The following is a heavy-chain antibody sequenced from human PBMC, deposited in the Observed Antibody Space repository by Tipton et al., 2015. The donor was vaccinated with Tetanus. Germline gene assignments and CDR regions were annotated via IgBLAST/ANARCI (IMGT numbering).Heavy chain of an antibody. CDR3: ARSRGGTRVYYAIAF. J-gene: IGHJ4*02. CDR1: GGSFSTYI. D-gene: IGHD3-22*01. CDR2: IIPIFGTI. V-gene: IGHV1-69*06. Sequence: QLVQSGPEVKKPGSSVKVSCKTSGGSFSTYITSWVRRALGQGLEWMGGIIPIFGTITYAQKFQGRVTISADKSTNTAYMELSSLTSEDTAVYYCARSRGGTRVYYAIAFWGQGTLVTVSS.